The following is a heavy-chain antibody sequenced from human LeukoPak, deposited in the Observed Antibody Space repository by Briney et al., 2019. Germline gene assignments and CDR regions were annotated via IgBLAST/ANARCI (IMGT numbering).Heavy chain of an antibody. CDR1: GYTFTINR. CDR3: AKLATSDTGETY. CDR2: INPSGDST. D-gene: IGHD3-16*01. V-gene: IGHV1-46*01. Sequence: ASVKVSCKASGYTFTINRIHWVRQAPGQGLEWMGVINPSGDSTTYAQNFQGRVTMTRDTSTSTVYMELRSLRSEDTAIYYCAKLATSDTGETYWGQGTLVTVSP. J-gene: IGHJ4*02.